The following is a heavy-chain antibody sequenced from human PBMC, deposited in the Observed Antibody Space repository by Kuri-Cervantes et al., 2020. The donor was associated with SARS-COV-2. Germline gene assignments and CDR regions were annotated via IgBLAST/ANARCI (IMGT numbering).Heavy chain of an antibody. J-gene: IGHJ3*02. CDR1: GFTFSSYW. CDR3: ARDLTDIVVVPAAPAGDAFDI. Sequence: GGSLRLSCAASGFTFSSYWMHWVRQAPGKGLEWVSSISRSSSYIYYADSVKGRFTISRDNAKNSLYLQMNSLRAEDTAVYYCARDLTDIVVVPAAPAGDAFDIWGQGTMVTVSS. V-gene: IGHV3-21*01. D-gene: IGHD2-2*01. CDR2: ISRSSSYI.